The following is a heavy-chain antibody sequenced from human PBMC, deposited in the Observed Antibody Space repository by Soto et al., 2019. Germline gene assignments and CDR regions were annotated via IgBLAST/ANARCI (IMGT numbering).Heavy chain of an antibody. CDR3: AKDRYKVSTMPSENWFDP. D-gene: IGHD3-22*01. CDR2: ISYDGSNK. V-gene: IGHV3-30*18. J-gene: IGHJ5*02. CDR1: GFTFSSYG. Sequence: GGSLRLSCAASGFTFSSYGMHWVRQAPGKGLEWVAVISYDGSNKYYADSVKGRFTISRDNSKNTLYLQMNSLRAEDTAAYYCAKDRYKVSTMPSENWFDPWGQRTLVTVAS.